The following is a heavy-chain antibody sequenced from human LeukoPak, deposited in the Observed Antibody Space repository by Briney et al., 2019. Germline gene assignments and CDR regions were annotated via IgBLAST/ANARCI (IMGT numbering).Heavy chain of an antibody. CDR2: IIPIFGTA. V-gene: IGHV1-69*13. CDR1: GGTISSNA. Sequence: ASVKVSCKASGGTISSNAISWVRQAPGQGLEWMGGIIPIFGTANYAQKFQGRVTITADESTSTAYMELSSLRSEDTAVYYCARHEYNWFDPWGQGTLVTVSS. CDR3: ARHEYNWFDP. J-gene: IGHJ5*02.